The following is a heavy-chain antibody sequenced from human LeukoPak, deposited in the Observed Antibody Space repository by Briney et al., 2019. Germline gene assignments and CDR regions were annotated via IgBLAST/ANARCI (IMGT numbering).Heavy chain of an antibody. D-gene: IGHD3-22*01. Sequence: GRSLRLSCAASGFTFSNAWMSWVRQAPGKGLEWVGRIKSKTDGGTTDYAAPVKGRFTISRDDSKNTLYLQMNSLKTEDTAVYYCTTAPGGYYYDMGGRPGDYWGQGTLVTVSS. CDR1: GFTFSNAW. CDR3: TTAPGGYYYDMGGRPGDY. CDR2: IKSKTDGGTT. V-gene: IGHV3-15*01. J-gene: IGHJ4*02.